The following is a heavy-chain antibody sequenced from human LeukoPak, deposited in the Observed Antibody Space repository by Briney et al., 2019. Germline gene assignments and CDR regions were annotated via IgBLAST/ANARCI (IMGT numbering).Heavy chain of an antibody. Sequence: PSETLSLTCAVSGGSISTYYWNWIRQPAGKGLEWIGRISTSESTNYSPSLKSRVTMSVDTSKNHFSLKLSSVTAADTAVYYCARKLGAPWAFDIWGQGTMVTVSS. CDR2: ISTSEST. CDR1: GGSISTYY. V-gene: IGHV4-4*07. J-gene: IGHJ3*02. D-gene: IGHD3-10*01. CDR3: ARKLGAPWAFDI.